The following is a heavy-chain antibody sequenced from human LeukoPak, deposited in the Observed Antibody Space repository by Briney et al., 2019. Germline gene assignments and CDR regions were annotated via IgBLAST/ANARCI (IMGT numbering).Heavy chain of an antibody. D-gene: IGHD3-22*01. CDR3: ARERGYDSSGYYFYYFDY. J-gene: IGHJ4*02. V-gene: IGHV4-61*10. CDR1: GGSISSGSYY. CDR2: IYNSGST. Sequence: SETLSLTCTVSGGSISSGSYYWSWIRQPAGKGLEWIGYIYNSGSTNYNPSLKSRVTISIDASKNQFSLKLSSVTAADTAVYYCARERGYDSSGYYFYYFDYWGQGTLVTVSS.